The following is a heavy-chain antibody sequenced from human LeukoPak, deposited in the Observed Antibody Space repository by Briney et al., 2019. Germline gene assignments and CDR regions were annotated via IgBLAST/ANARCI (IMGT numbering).Heavy chain of an antibody. CDR1: GYTFTGYY. Sequence: ASVKVSCKASGYTFTGYYMHWVRQAPGQGLEWMGIIIPSGGGTNYPQRFQGRVTLTRDTSTSTVYMELSSLRSEDTAIYYCAKETPNTGWFDPWGQGTLVTVSS. CDR2: IIPSGGGT. J-gene: IGHJ5*02. V-gene: IGHV1-46*01. D-gene: IGHD1-14*01. CDR3: AKETPNTGWFDP.